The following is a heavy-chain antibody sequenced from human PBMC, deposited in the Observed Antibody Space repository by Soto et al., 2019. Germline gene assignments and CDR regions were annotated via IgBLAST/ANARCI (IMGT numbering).Heavy chain of an antibody. CDR1: GFTFSNYA. J-gene: IGHJ5*01. V-gene: IGHV3-23*01. CDR3: AKGLGSGSYAASDS. D-gene: IGHD1-26*01. Sequence: EVQLLESGGGVAHPGGSLRLACAASGFTFSNYALSWVRQAPGKGLEWVSAITGSGDRTYYADSVKDRFTVSRDNSKNTLSLEMNSLSAEDTALYYCAKGLGSGSYAASDSWGQGALVTVSS. CDR2: ITGSGDRT.